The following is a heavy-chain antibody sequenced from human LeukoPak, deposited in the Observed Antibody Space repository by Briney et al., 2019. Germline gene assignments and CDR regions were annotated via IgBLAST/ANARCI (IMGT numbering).Heavy chain of an antibody. CDR2: VNPKNGDT. CDR3: SRDLSSTAYWELDY. D-gene: IGHD3-10*01. CDR1: GYIFTDYF. V-gene: IGHV1/OR15-1*04. Sequence: GASVKVSCKASGYIFTDYFIHCVRQAPGQGPGCMGQVNPKNGDTHYAQTFQGSVTVTGATSISTAYMDLTTLRSDDTAIYYCSRDLSSTAYWELDYWGQGTLVTVSS. J-gene: IGHJ4*02.